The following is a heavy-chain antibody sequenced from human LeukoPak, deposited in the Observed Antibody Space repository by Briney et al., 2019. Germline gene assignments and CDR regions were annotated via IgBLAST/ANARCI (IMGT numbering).Heavy chain of an antibody. CDR2: IYYSGST. D-gene: IGHD5-12*01. CDR3: ARESPRAGYARFDP. Sequence: PSETLSLTCTVSGGSISSGGYYRSWIRQHPGKGLEWIGYIYYSGSTYYNPSLKSRVTISVDTSKNQFSLKLSSVTAADTAVYYCARESPRAGYARFDPWGQGTLVTVSS. CDR1: GGSISSGGYY. V-gene: IGHV4-31*03. J-gene: IGHJ5*02.